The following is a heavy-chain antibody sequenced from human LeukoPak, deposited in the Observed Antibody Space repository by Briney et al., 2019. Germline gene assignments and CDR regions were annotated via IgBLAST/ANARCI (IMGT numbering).Heavy chain of an antibody. D-gene: IGHD3-3*01. CDR2: IYYSGST. CDR3: AREVRTIFGVVQKDDY. J-gene: IGHJ4*02. CDR1: GGSISSGDYY. V-gene: IGHV4-30-4*08. Sequence: SQTLSLTCTVSGGSISSGDYYWSWIRQPPGKGLEWLGYIYYSGSTYYNPSLKSRVTISVDTSKNQFSLKLSSVTAADTAVYYCAREVRTIFGVVQKDDYWGQGTLVTVSS.